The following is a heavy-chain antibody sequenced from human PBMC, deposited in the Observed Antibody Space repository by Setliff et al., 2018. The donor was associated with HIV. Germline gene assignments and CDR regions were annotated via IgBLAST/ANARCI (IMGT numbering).Heavy chain of an antibody. J-gene: IGHJ4*02. Sequence: SETLSLTCAVSSGSISPYYWSWIRQPPGRGLEWIGFIYYNGHTYYKPSLKSRVTISVDTSKNQLSLKLSSVTAADTAVYYCARVPSIETILFDSWGQGTLVTVSS. D-gene: IGHD2-2*02. V-gene: IGHV4-59*12. CDR1: SGSISPYY. CDR2: IYYNGHT. CDR3: ARVPSIETILFDS.